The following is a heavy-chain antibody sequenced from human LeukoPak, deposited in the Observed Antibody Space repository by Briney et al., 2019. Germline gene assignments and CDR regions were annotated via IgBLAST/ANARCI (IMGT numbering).Heavy chain of an antibody. Sequence: PSETLSLTCTVSGGSISSGSYYWSWIRQPAGKGLEWIGRIYTSGSTNYNPSLKRRVTISVDTSKNQFSLKLSSVTAADTAVYYCAREALERGDAFDIWGQGTMVTVSS. CDR2: IYTSGST. V-gene: IGHV4-61*02. CDR1: GGSISSGSYY. CDR3: AREALERGDAFDI. D-gene: IGHD1-1*01. J-gene: IGHJ3*02.